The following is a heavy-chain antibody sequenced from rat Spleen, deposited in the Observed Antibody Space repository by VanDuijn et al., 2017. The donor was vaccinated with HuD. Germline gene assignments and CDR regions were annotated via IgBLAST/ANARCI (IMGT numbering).Heavy chain of an antibody. V-gene: IGHV5-46*01. CDR1: GFTFSSFS. CDR2: ISTGGGST. D-gene: IGHD5-1*01. CDR3: TTDRLGADYFDY. J-gene: IGHJ2*01. Sequence: EVQLEESGGGSAQPGRSMKLSCVASGFTFSSFSMAWVRQAPTKGLEWVASISTGGGSTYYRDSVKGRFTISRDNAKSTLYLQMDSLRSEDTATYYCTTDRLGADYFDYWGQGVMVTVSS.